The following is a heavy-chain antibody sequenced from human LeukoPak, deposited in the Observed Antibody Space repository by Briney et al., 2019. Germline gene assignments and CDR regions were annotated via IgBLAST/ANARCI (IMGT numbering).Heavy chain of an antibody. CDR3: SRRFLERLAHDD. CDR2: IFYSGST. CDR1: GGSIGFTNYY. Sequence: SETLSLTCTVSGGSIGFTNYYWGSFRQPPGKGLEWIGNIFYSGSTFYNPSFQSRITISVDTSKNQFSLKLGSVTAADTAVYYCSRRFLERLAHDDWGGGSLVTVSS. D-gene: IGHD3-3*01. J-gene: IGHJ4*02. V-gene: IGHV4-39*01.